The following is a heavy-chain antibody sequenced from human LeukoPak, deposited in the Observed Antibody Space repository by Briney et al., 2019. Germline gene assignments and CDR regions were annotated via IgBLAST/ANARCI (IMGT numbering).Heavy chain of an antibody. J-gene: IGHJ6*03. Sequence: ASVKVSCKASGYTFTNHGVHWVRQAPGQGLEWLGWISTFNGYTNYALKFQGRVTMTTDTSTNTVYMELRSLTSDDTAVYYCARGSTKVTSVIHMDVWGEGTTVTVSS. D-gene: IGHD4-11*01. CDR3: ARGSTKVTSVIHMDV. CDR1: GYTFTNHG. CDR2: ISTFNGYT. V-gene: IGHV1-18*01.